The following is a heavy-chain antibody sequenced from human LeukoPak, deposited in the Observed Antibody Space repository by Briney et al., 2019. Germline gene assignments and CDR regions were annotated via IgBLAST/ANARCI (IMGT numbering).Heavy chain of an antibody. Sequence: GGSLRLSCAASGFTFSSYAMSWVRQAPGKGLEWVSAISGSGGSTYYADSVKGRFTIFRDNSKNTLYLQMNSLRAEDTAVYYCAKALSEIYCSSTSCYLLDYWGQGTLVTVSS. CDR1: GFTFSSYA. CDR2: ISGSGGST. J-gene: IGHJ4*02. CDR3: AKALSEIYCSSTSCYLLDY. D-gene: IGHD2-2*01. V-gene: IGHV3-23*01.